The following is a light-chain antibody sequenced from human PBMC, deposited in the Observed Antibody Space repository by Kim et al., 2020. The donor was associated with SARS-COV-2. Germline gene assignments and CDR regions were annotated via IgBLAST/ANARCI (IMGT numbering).Light chain of an antibody. V-gene: IGKV3-20*01. CDR3: QQYVSSYLT. Sequence: PGESATLSCRASQSVGSTFLAWYQQRGGQAPRLLIYGSSSRATGVPDRFSGSGSGTFFTLTISRLEPEDFAVYYCQQYVSSYLTFGGGTKV. J-gene: IGKJ4*01. CDR2: GSS. CDR1: QSVGSTF.